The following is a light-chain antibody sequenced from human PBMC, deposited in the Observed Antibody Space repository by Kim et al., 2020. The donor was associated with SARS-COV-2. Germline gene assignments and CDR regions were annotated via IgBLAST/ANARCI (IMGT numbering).Light chain of an antibody. CDR2: WAS. CDR3: QQYYDTPRT. Sequence: DIVMTQSPDSLTVSLGERAAINCRSSQNVLKNSNNLNYLAWYQQKPGQPPKMLIYWASTRESGVPDRFSGTGSGTDFTLTINSLQAEDVAVYYCQQYYDTPRTFGQGTKVDIK. V-gene: IGKV4-1*01. J-gene: IGKJ1*01. CDR1: QNVLKNSNNLNY.